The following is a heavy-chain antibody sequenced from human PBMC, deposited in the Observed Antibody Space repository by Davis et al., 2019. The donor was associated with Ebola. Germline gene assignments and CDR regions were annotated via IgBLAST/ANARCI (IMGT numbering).Heavy chain of an antibody. D-gene: IGHD2-2*01. Sequence: SLKISCAASGFTFDEYAMHWVRQAPGKGLEWVSSISWNSGSIWYADSVKGRFTISRDNAKNSLYLQMNSLRAEDTALYYCVKDMTPAGLNWFDPWGQGTLVTVST. V-gene: IGHV3-9*01. CDR1: GFTFDEYA. CDR3: VKDMTPAGLNWFDP. J-gene: IGHJ5*02. CDR2: ISWNSGSI.